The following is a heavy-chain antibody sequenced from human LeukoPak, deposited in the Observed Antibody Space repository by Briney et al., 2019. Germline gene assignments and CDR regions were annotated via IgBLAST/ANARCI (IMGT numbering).Heavy chain of an antibody. J-gene: IGHJ4*02. D-gene: IGHD1-26*01. CDR1: GGSISSGSYY. Sequence: TLSLTCTVSGGSISSGSYYWSWIRQPAGKGLEWIGRIYTSGSTNYNPSLKSRVTISVDTSKNQFSLNLDSVTAADTAVYYCARSWAGMYYPFYYFDFWGQGTLVSVSS. V-gene: IGHV4-61*02. CDR3: ARSWAGMYYPFYYFDF. CDR2: IYTSGST.